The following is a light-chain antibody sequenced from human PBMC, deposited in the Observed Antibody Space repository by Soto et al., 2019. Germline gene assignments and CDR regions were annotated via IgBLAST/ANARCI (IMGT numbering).Light chain of an antibody. CDR1: QNIDTY. Sequence: IQMTQSPSSLSASVGDRVTIACRASQNIDTYLNWYQQKPGKPPKMLISAASSLQSGVPSMFSGSVSWAEFILTISTVQPEHSATYYCQQSYNTPTFGHGTKVEIK. J-gene: IGKJ1*01. CDR3: QQSYNTPT. CDR2: AAS. V-gene: IGKV1-39*01.